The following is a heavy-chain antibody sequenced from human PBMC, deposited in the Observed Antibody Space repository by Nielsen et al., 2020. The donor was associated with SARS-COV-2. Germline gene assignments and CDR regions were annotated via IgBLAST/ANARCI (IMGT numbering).Heavy chain of an antibody. J-gene: IGHJ4*02. V-gene: IGHV3-30*04. CDR2: ISYDGSNK. CDR3: ARAATWIVVVSPFDY. Sequence: GGSLRLSCAACGFTFSSYAMHWVRQAPGKGLEWVAVISYDGSNKYYADSVKGRFTISRDNSKNTLHLQMNSLRAEDTAVYYCARAATWIVVVSPFDYWGQGTLVTVSS. D-gene: IGHD3-22*01. CDR1: GFTFSSYA.